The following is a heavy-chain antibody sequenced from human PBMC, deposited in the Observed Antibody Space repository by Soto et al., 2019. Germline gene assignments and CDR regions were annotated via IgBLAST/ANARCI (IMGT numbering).Heavy chain of an antibody. Sequence: QVQLVESGGGVVQPRRSLRLSCAASGFTFSSDGMHWVRRDPGKGREWVAVITYDGSNIYSADSVKVRFTISRDNCKNALYLQMNCLRAEDTAVYYFAKAALRYFNWVVLDYWGQGTLVTVSS. CDR2: ITYDGSNI. CDR3: AKAALRYFNWVVLDY. J-gene: IGHJ4*02. D-gene: IGHD3-9*01. V-gene: IGHV3-30*18. CDR1: GFTFSSDG.